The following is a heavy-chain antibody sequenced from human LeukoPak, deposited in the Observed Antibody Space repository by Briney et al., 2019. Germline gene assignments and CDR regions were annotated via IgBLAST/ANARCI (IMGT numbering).Heavy chain of an antibody. CDR3: ARPLRSGVRD. V-gene: IGHV3-21*01. D-gene: IGHD1-1*01. J-gene: IGHJ4*02. Sequence: PGGSLRLSCAASRFTFSTYSMNWVRQAPGKGLEWVSSISSRSTYIYYADPVKGRFTISRDNAKNSLYLQMNNLRAEDTAMYYCARPLRSGVRDWGQGTLVTVSS. CDR1: RFTFSTYS. CDR2: ISSRSTYI.